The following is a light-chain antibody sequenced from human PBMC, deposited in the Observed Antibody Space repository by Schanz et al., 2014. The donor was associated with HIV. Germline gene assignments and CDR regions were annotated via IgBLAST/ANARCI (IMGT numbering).Light chain of an antibody. J-gene: IGLJ2*01. CDR2: DVT. CDR3: SSYTTSSTLV. Sequence: QSALTQPASVSGSLGQSITISCTGTSGDVGRYDYVSWYQQHPGQAPKLLIYDVTYRPSGISNRFSGSKSGYTASLTISGLQADDEADYYCSSYTTSSTLVLGGGTKVTVL. CDR1: SGDVGRYDY. V-gene: IGLV2-14*03.